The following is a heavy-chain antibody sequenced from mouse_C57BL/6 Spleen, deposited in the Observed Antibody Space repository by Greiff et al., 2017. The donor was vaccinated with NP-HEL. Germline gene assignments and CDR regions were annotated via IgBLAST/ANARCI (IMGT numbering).Heavy chain of an antibody. J-gene: IGHJ2*01. CDR1: GYTFTSYW. CDR2: INPSNGGT. V-gene: IGHV1-53*01. D-gene: IGHD1-1*01. CDR3: ARPEYYGSSYDFDY. Sequence: QVQLKQPGTELVKPGASVKLSCKASGYTFTSYWMHWVKQRPGQGLEWIGNINPSNGGTTSNEKFKSKATLTVDKSSSTAYMQLSSLTSEDSAVYYCARPEYYGSSYDFDYWGQGTTLTVSS.